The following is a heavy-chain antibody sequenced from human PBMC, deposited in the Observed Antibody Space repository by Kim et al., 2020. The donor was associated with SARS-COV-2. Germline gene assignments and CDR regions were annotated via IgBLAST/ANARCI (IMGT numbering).Heavy chain of an antibody. J-gene: IGHJ4*02. CDR1: GFTFSSYG. D-gene: IGHD5-18*01. CDR2: IWYDGSNK. CDR3: ARGGMKLWSIVGFDY. V-gene: IGHV3-33*01. Sequence: GGSLRLSCAASGFTFSSYGMHWVRQAPGKGLEWVAVIWYDGSNKYYADSVKGRFTISRDNSKNTLYLQMNSLRAEDTAVYYCARGGMKLWSIVGFDYWGQGTLVTVSS.